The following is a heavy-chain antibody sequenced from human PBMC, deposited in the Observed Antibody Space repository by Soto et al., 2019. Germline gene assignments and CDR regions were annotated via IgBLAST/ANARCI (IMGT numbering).Heavy chain of an antibody. CDR2: VYYILST. V-gene: IGHV4-59*08. Sequence: PSETLSLTCTVSGGSIISYYCSWIRQPPLKGLELIGYVYYILSTNYNPSLKSRVTISLDTSNNHFSLNLSSVTASDTSVYYCSRNQNGSGSHYPGMDVWGQGTTVTVSS. D-gene: IGHD3-10*01. CDR1: GGSIISYY. J-gene: IGHJ6*02. CDR3: SRNQNGSGSHYPGMDV.